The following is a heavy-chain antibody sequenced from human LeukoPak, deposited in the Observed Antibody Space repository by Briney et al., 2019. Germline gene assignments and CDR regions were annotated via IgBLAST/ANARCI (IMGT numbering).Heavy chain of an antibody. Sequence: WASVKVSCKASGYTFTSYGISWVRQAPGQGLEWMGWISAYNGNTNYAQKPQGRVTMTTDTSTSTAYMELSSLRSEDTAVYYCARDLMSFGSEHPSKGWFDPWGQGSLVTVSS. CDR2: ISAYNGNT. V-gene: IGHV1-18*01. D-gene: IGHD3-3*01. J-gene: IGHJ5*02. CDR1: GYTFTSYG. CDR3: ARDLMSFGSEHPSKGWFDP.